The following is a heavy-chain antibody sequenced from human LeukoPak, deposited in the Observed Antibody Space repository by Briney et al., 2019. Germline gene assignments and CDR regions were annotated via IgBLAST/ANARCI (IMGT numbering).Heavy chain of an antibody. V-gene: IGHV3-11*03. CDR3: ARFSSGWYYFDY. D-gene: IGHD6-19*01. CDR1: GFTFSDYY. CDR2: ISSRSSHT. J-gene: IGHJ4*02. Sequence: PGMSLRLSCAASGFTFSDYYMSWIRQAPGKGLEWVSYISSRSSHTNYADSVKGRFTISRDNAKNSLYLQMNSLRAEDTAVYYCARFSSGWYYFDYWGQGTLVTVSS.